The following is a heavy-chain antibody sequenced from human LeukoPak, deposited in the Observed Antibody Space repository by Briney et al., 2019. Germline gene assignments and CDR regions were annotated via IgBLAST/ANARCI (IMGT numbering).Heavy chain of an antibody. CDR1: GDSIDSYY. Sequence: PSETLSLTCTVSGDSIDSYYWSWIRQPPGKGLEWIGSIYYSGSTNYNPSLKSRVTISVDTSKNQFSLKLSSVTAADTAVYYCARGDSLFDYWGQGTLVTVSS. CDR3: ARGDSLFDY. V-gene: IGHV4-59*01. D-gene: IGHD2-15*01. J-gene: IGHJ4*02. CDR2: IYYSGST.